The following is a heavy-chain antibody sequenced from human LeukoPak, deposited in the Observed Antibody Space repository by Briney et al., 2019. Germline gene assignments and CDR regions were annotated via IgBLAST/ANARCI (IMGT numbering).Heavy chain of an antibody. CDR2: ISSSSSYI. V-gene: IGHV3-21*01. CDR3: ARCASSWYCLVDY. D-gene: IGHD6-13*01. J-gene: IGHJ4*02. CDR1: GFTFSSYS. Sequence: GGSLRLSCAASGFTFSSYSMNWVRQAPVKGLEWVSSISSSSSYIYYADSVKGRFTISRDNAKNSLYLQMNSLRAEDTAVYYCARCASSWYCLVDYWGQGTLVTVSS.